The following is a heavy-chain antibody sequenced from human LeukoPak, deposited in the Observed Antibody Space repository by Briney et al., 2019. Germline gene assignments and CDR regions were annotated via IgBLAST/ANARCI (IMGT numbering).Heavy chain of an antibody. CDR2: IYYSGST. CDR3: ARRGYSGYGGDYFDY. CDR1: GGSISSYY. J-gene: IGHJ4*02. Sequence: SETLSLTCTVSGGSISSYYWSWIRQPPGKGLEWIGYIYYSGSTDYNPSLKSRVTISVDTSKNQFSLKLSSVTAADTAVYYCARRGYSGYGGDYFDYWGQGTLVTVSS. V-gene: IGHV4-59*08. D-gene: IGHD5-12*01.